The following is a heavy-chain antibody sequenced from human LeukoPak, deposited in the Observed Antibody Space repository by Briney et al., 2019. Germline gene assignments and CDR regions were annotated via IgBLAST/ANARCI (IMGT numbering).Heavy chain of an antibody. CDR1: GFTFSSYA. V-gene: IGHV3-23*01. CDR3: AIGTMIVVVMFDY. Sequence: PGGSLRLSCAASGFTFSSYAMNWVRQAPGKGLEWVSAISGSGGSTYYADSVKGRFTISRDNSKNTLYLQMNSLRAEDTAVYYCAIGTMIVVVMFDYWGQGTLVTVSS. J-gene: IGHJ4*02. D-gene: IGHD3-22*01. CDR2: ISGSGGST.